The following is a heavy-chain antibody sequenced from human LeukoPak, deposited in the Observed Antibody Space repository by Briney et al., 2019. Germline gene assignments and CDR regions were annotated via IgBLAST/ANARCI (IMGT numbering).Heavy chain of an antibody. V-gene: IGHV7-4-1*02. CDR2: INTNTGNP. CDR1: GYTLTDYY. CDR3: ARESVDTAMVTFDY. D-gene: IGHD5-18*01. J-gene: IGHJ4*02. Sequence: ASVKVSCKASGYTLTDYYMHWVRQAPGQGLEWMGWINTNTGNPTYAQGFTGRFVFSLDTSVSTAYLQISSLKAEDTAVYYCARESVDTAMVTFDYWGQGTLVTVSS.